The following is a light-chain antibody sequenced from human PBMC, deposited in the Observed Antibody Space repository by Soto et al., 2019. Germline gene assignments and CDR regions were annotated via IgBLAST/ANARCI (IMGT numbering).Light chain of an antibody. CDR1: QSVRSN. V-gene: IGKV3-15*01. J-gene: IGKJ5*01. CDR2: GAS. CDR3: QQYNNWPPPIT. Sequence: EIVMTQSPGPLSASPGERATLSCRASQSVRSNLAWYQQKPGKAPRLLIXGASTRATGIPARFSGSGSGKEFTLTISSLQSEDFAVYYCQQYNNWPPPITFGQGTRLEIK.